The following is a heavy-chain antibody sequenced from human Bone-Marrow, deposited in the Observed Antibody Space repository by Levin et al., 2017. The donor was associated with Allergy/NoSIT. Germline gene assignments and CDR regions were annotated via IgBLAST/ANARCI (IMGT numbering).Heavy chain of an antibody. D-gene: IGHD3-22*01. CDR2: ISSSSSYI. Sequence: GESLKISCAASGFTFSSYSMNWVRQAPGKGLEWVSSISSSSSYIYYADSVKGRFTISRDNAKNSLYLQMNSLRAEDTAVYYCARVGYYDSSGYAFDIWGQGTMVTVSS. CDR3: ARVGYYDSSGYAFDI. J-gene: IGHJ3*02. CDR1: GFTFSSYS. V-gene: IGHV3-21*01.